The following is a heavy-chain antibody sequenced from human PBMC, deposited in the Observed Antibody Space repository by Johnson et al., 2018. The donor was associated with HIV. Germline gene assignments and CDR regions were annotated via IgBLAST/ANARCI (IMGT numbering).Heavy chain of an antibody. CDR3: ARGTVCGGDCYSRAFDI. CDR1: GFTFSSYA. D-gene: IGHD2-21*02. CDR2: ISSNGGST. J-gene: IGHJ3*02. Sequence: VQLVESGGGLVQPGGSLRLSCAASGFTFSSYAMHLVRQAPGKGLEYVSAISSNGGSTYYANSVKGRFTISRDNSKNTLYLQMGSLRAEDMAVYYCARGTVCGGDCYSRAFDIWGQGTMVTVSS. V-gene: IGHV3-64*01.